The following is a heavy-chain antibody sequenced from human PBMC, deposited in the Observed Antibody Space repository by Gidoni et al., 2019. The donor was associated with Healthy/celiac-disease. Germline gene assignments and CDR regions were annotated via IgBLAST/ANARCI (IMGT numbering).Heavy chain of an antibody. V-gene: IGHV4-39*01. J-gene: IGHJ4*02. CDR1: GGSISSSRYY. D-gene: IGHD3-10*01. CDR2: IYYSGST. CDR3: ARSMVRGVITIDY. Sequence: QLQLQESGPGLVKPSETLSLTCTVSGGSISSSRYYWGWIRQPPGKGLEWIGSIYYSGSTYYNPALKSRVTISVDTSKNQFSLKLSSVTAADTAVYYCARSMVRGVITIDYWGQGTLVTVSA.